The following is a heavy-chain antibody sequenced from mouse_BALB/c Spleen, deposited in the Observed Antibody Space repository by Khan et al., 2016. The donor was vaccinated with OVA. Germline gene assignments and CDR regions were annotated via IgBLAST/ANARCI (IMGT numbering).Heavy chain of an antibody. CDR2: INHSTGYP. D-gene: IGHD2-3*01. V-gene: IGHV1-7*01. CDR3: ARRGFDGRCAY. Sequence: QVQLQQSGAELDKPGASVKMSCTASGYTFTTYWIHWIKQRPGQGVEWIGYINHSTGYPEYNKNFKEQATLTADASSSNAYMQLNSLTSAALAIYYCARRGFDGRCAYWGQGTLVTVSA. CDR1: GYTFTTYW. J-gene: IGHJ3*01.